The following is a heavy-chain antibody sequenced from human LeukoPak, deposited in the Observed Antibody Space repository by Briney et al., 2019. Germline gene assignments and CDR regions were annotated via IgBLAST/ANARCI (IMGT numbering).Heavy chain of an antibody. V-gene: IGHV1-8*01. J-gene: IGHJ6*02. CDR2: MNPNSGNT. Sequence: GASVKVSCKASGYTFTSYDINWVRQATGQGLEWMGWMNPNSGNTGYAQKFQGRVTMTRNTSISTAYMELSSLRSEDTAVYYCAMIQYYDFWSGYFGYYGMDVWGQGTTVTVSS. D-gene: IGHD3-3*01. CDR3: AMIQYYDFWSGYFGYYGMDV. CDR1: GYTFTSYD.